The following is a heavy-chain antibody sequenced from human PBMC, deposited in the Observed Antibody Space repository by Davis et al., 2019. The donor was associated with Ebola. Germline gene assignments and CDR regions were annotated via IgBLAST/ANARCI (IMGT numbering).Heavy chain of an antibody. CDR3: ARHSGYGGNSGFDY. V-gene: IGHV4-59*08. CDR1: GGSVSSYS. CDR2: IYYSGST. D-gene: IGHD4-23*01. Sequence: MPGGSLRLSCTVSGGSVSSYSWNWIRQPPGKGLEWIAYIYYSGSTNYNPSLKSRVTISLGTSKNQFSLKLSSVTAADTAVYYCARHSGYGGNSGFDYWGQGTLVTVSS. J-gene: IGHJ4*02.